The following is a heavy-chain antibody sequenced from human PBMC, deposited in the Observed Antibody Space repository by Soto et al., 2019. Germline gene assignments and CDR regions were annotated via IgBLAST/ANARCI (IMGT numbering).Heavy chain of an antibody. V-gene: IGHV3-23*01. CDR1: GFRLSDSA. J-gene: IGHJ6*03. CDR3: AKNGCSYPACYPYYYYVDV. Sequence: EVQLLESGGGLVQPGGSLRLSCAASGFRLSDSAVSCVRQAPGKGLEWVSSLTVTGDSAFYSDSVKCRFTISRDISKSTLYLPMNSLRAEDTAVYYCAKNGCSYPACYPYYYYVDVWGRGTPVTVSS. D-gene: IGHD2-15*01. CDR2: LTVTGDSA.